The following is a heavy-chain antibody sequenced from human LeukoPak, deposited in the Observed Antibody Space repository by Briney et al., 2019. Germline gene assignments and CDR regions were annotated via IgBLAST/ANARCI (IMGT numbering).Heavy chain of an antibody. CDR2: ISAYNGNT. Sequence: GASVKVSCKASGYTFTSYGISWVRQAPGQGLEWMGWISAYNGNTNYAQKPQGRVTMTTDTSTSTAYMELRSLRSDDTAVYYCARDPYDCSSTSCYLPRGMDVWGQGTTVTVSS. CDR3: ARDPYDCSSTSCYLPRGMDV. V-gene: IGHV1-18*01. J-gene: IGHJ6*02. CDR1: GYTFTSYG. D-gene: IGHD2-2*01.